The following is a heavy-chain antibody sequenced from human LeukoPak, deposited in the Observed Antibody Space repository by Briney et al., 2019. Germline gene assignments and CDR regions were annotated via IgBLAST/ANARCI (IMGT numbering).Heavy chain of an antibody. CDR1: GFTFGSYE. V-gene: IGHV3-48*03. CDR3: ARASIVVVPAAMKGSGYYGMDV. D-gene: IGHD2-2*01. Sequence: GGSLRLSCAASGFTFGSYEMNWVRQAPGKGLEWVSYISSSGSTIYYEDSVKGRFTISRDNAKNSLYLQMNSLRAEDTAVYYCARASIVVVPAAMKGSGYYGMDVWGQGTTVTVSS. J-gene: IGHJ6*02. CDR2: ISSSGSTI.